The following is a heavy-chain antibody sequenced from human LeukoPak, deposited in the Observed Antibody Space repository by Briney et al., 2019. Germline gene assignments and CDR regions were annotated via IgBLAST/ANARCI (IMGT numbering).Heavy chain of an antibody. Sequence: ASVKVSCKASGYIFTGHFMHWVRQAPGQGLEWMGRINPNSGATNYAQKFQGRVTVTRDTSISTAYLELSRLTSDDTAVYYCARGTVYYYDSSGYYNDFDYWGQGTLVTVSS. D-gene: IGHD3-22*01. V-gene: IGHV1-2*06. CDR1: GYIFTGHF. CDR2: INPNSGAT. CDR3: ARGTVYYYDSSGYYNDFDY. J-gene: IGHJ4*02.